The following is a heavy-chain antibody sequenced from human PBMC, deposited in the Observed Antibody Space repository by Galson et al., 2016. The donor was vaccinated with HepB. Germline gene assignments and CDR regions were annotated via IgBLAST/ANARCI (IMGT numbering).Heavy chain of an antibody. Sequence: SLRLSCAASGFSFSNSGMSWVRQAPGRGLEWVSGITRRGDATHYADFVKGRFPISRDNSKNTLYLHMNNLTAGDTAIYYCGKHGGFDYWGQGALVTGSS. CDR3: GKHGGFDY. D-gene: IGHD3-16*01. CDR1: GFSFSNSG. J-gene: IGHJ4*02. CDR2: ITRRGDAT. V-gene: IGHV3-23*01.